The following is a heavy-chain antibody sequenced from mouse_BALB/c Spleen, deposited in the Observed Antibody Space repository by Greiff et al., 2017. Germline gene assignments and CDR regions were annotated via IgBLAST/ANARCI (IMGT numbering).Heavy chain of an antibody. V-gene: IGHV5-6*01. CDR1: GFPFSSYG. CDR2: ISSGGSYT. J-gene: IGHJ4*01. CDR3: ARQGHPYYAMDY. Sequence: EVQLQESGGDLVKPGGSLKLSCAASGFPFSSYGMSWVRQTPDKRLEWVATISSGGSYTYYPDSVKGRFTISRDNAKNTLYLQMSSLKSEDTAMYYCARQGHPYYAMDYWGQGTSVTVSS. D-gene: IGHD3-3*01.